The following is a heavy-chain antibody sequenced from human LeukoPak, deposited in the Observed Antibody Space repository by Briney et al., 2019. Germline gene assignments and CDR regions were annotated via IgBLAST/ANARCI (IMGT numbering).Heavy chain of an antibody. CDR2: ISYDGSNK. CDR3: AKDLDYYDSSGYYYGYYYYGMDV. J-gene: IGHJ6*02. CDR1: GFTFSSYG. D-gene: IGHD3-22*01. V-gene: IGHV3-30*18. Sequence: GGSLRLSCAASGFTFSSYGMHWVRQAPGEGLEWVAVISYDGSNKYYADSVKGRFTISRDNSKNTLYLQMNSLRAEDTAVYYCAKDLDYYDSSGYYYGYYYYGMDVWGQGTMVTVSS.